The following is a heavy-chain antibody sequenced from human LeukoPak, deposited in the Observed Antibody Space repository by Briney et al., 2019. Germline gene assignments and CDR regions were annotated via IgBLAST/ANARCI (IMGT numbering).Heavy chain of an antibody. CDR2: TYYSAKWYN. D-gene: IGHD3-3*01. CDR1: GDSVSSKDAA. J-gene: IGHJ4*02. V-gene: IGHV6-1*01. Sequence: SQTLSLTCAISGDSVSSKDAAWNWIRQSPSRGLEWLGRTYYSAKWYNDYAVFVRSRITINPDTSKNQFSLQSKSVTPKDTAVYFCTREWSLLAVGCWFDYWDQGTVVTVSS. CDR3: TREWSLLAVGCWFDY.